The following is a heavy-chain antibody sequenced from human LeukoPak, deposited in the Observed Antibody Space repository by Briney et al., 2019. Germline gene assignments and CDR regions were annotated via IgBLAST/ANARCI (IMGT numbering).Heavy chain of an antibody. CDR2: IIPIFGTA. Sequence: SVKVSCKASGGTFTSYAISWVGQAPGQGLEWMGGIIPIFGTANYAQKFQGRVTITADESTSTAYMELSSLRSEDTAVYYCARDGVAVAGTEDWGQGTLVTVSS. V-gene: IGHV1-69*01. J-gene: IGHJ4*02. CDR1: GGTFTSYA. CDR3: ARDGVAVAGTED. D-gene: IGHD6-19*01.